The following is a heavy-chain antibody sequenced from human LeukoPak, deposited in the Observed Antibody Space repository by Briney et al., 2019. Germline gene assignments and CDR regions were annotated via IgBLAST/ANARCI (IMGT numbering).Heavy chain of an antibody. CDR3: AREYAHYDILTAYYMYV. D-gene: IGHD3-9*01. CDR1: GLTFSIYA. Sequence: QPGGSPRLSCVASGLTFSIYAMSWIRQAPGGGLKWLSALVGGAVTTYNADSVRARLTVSRDNSKNTLYLQMNSLRAEDTATYYCAREYAHYDILTAYYMYVWGKGTTVSVCS. V-gene: IGHV3-23*01. J-gene: IGHJ6*03. CDR2: LVGGAVTT.